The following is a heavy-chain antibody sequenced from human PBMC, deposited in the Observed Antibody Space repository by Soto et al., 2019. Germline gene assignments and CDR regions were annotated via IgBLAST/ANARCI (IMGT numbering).Heavy chain of an antibody. CDR2: INHSGST. CDR1: GGSFSGYY. V-gene: IGHV4-34*01. J-gene: IGHJ6*03. Sequence: QVQLQQWGAGLLKPSETLSLTCAVYGGSFSGYYWSWIRQPPGKGLEWIGEINHSGSTNYNPFLKSRVTISVDTSKNQFSLKLSSVTAADTAVYYCARDSLPPIPNYGDYGVSKNYYMDVWGKGTTVTVSS. D-gene: IGHD4-17*01. CDR3: ARDSLPPIPNYGDYGVSKNYYMDV.